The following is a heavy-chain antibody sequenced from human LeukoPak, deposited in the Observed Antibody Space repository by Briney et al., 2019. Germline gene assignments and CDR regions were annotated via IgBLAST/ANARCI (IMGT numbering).Heavy chain of an antibody. V-gene: IGHV3-23*01. CDR1: GFTFSSYA. CDR2: ISGSGGST. D-gene: IGHD1-1*01. Sequence: GGSLRLSCTASGFTFSSYAMSWVRQAPGKGLEWVSAISGSGGSTYYADSVKGRFTISRDNSKNTLYLQMNSLRAEDTAVYYCAKDRIRTGVRYFDYWGQGTLVTVSS. CDR3: AKDRIRTGVRYFDY. J-gene: IGHJ4*02.